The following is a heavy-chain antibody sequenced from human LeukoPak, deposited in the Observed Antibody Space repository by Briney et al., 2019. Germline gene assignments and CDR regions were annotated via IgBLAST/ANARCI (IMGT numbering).Heavy chain of an antibody. CDR3: ARREGSHYSVDV. CDR2: IYYSGVT. Sequence: PSETLSLSCTVSGASLSSYYWSWIREVPGTGLEWIGSIYYSGVTNFNPSLKRRIAMSVDTSRNLFSLKVTSVTAADTAVYYCARREGSHYSVDVWGQGTTVTVSS. J-gene: IGHJ6*02. V-gene: IGHV4-59*08. CDR1: GASLSSYY. D-gene: IGHD5-12*01.